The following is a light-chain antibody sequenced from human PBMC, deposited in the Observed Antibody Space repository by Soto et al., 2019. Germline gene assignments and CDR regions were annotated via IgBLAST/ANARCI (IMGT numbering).Light chain of an antibody. V-gene: IGKV3-20*01. J-gene: IGKJ5*01. Sequence: EIVLTQSPATLSLSPGGRATLSCRASQSVSSYLAWYQLRPGQAPRLLIYGASTRATGIPDRFSGSGSGTDFSLTIRGLKPEDFAVYYCQQYRMSPNTFGQGTRLEIK. CDR3: QQYRMSPNT. CDR1: QSVSSY. CDR2: GAS.